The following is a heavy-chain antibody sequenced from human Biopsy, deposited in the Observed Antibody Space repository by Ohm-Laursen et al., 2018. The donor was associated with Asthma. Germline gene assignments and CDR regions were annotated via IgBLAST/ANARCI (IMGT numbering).Heavy chain of an antibody. Sequence: SVKVSCNASDYIFPRYYISWVRQAPGQGLEWMGWISVYNGNTKVAQKLQDRVTMITDTSTSTAYMELRSLRSDDTAVYFCARAVDYSHYYGIDVWGQGTTVTVS. CDR2: ISVYNGNT. CDR1: DYIFPRYY. CDR3: ARAVDYSHYYGIDV. J-gene: IGHJ6*02. V-gene: IGHV1-18*01. D-gene: IGHD3-10*01.